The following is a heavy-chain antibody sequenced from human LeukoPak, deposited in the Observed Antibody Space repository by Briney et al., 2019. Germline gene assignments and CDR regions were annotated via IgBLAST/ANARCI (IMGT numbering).Heavy chain of an antibody. V-gene: IGHV4-34*01. Sequence: SETLSLTCAVYGGSFSGYYWSWIRQPPGKGLEWIGEINHSGSTNYNPSLKSRVTISVDTSKNQFSLKLSSVTAADTAVYYCARETGDSSGYYYYYYYYYMDVWGKGTTVTISS. CDR2: INHSGST. J-gene: IGHJ6*03. D-gene: IGHD3-22*01. CDR3: ARETGDSSGYYYYYYYYYMDV. CDR1: GGSFSGYY.